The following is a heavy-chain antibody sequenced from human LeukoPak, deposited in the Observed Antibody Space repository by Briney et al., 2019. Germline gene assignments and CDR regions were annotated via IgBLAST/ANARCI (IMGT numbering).Heavy chain of an antibody. CDR1: GFTFSTHW. Sequence: GGSLRLSCAASGFTFSTHWMHWVRQTPGKGLVWVSRISPDGSRTAYADSVKGRFTISRDNARDTLYLQLNSLGAVDTAVYYCARVSSLWSFDYWGQGTLVTVSS. CDR2: ISPDGSRT. J-gene: IGHJ4*02. V-gene: IGHV3-74*01. D-gene: IGHD3-10*01. CDR3: ARVSSLWSFDY.